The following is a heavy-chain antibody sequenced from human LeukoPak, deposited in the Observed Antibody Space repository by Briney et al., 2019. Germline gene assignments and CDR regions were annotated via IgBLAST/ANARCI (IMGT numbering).Heavy chain of an antibody. CDR3: AGGQMFTSGGFDD. Sequence: PGESLRLSCAASGFSVSNKYMSWVRQAPGKGLEWVSVIYTGGDTYYADSVRGRFTISRDNSKNTVNLQMNSLRVEDTALYYCAGGQMFTSGGFDDWGQGTLVTVSS. J-gene: IGHJ4*02. CDR2: IYTGGDT. D-gene: IGHD6-19*01. V-gene: IGHV3-53*01. CDR1: GFSVSNKY.